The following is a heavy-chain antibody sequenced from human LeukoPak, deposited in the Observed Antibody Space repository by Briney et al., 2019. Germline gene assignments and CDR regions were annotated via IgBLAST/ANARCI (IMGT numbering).Heavy chain of an antibody. J-gene: IGHJ4*02. D-gene: IGHD5-12*01. CDR2: IYYSGST. CDR3: ARDPNSGYDTPNYFDY. V-gene: IGHV4-59*11. Sequence: PSETLSLTCTVSNGSISSHYWSWIRQPPGKGLEWIGYIYYSGSTNYNPSLKSRVTISVDTSKNQFSLKLSSVTAADTAVYYCARDPNSGYDTPNYFDYWGQGTLVTVSS. CDR1: NGSISSHY.